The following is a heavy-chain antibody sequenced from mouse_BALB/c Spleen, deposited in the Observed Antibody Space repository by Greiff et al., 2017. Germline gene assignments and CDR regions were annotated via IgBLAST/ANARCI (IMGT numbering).Heavy chain of an antibody. Sequence: VHVKQSGAELVRSGASVKLSCTASGFNIKDYYMHWVKQRPEQGLEWIGWIDPENGDTEYAPKFQGKATMTADTSSNTAYLQLSSLTSEDTAVYYCNFDYSYAMDYWGQGTSVTVSS. CDR3: NFDYSYAMDY. CDR1: GFNIKDYY. V-gene: IGHV14-4*02. J-gene: IGHJ4*01. CDR2: IDPENGDT. D-gene: IGHD2-4*01.